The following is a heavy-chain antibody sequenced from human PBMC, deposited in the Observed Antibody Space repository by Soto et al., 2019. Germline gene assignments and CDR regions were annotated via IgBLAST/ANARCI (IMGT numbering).Heavy chain of an antibody. CDR3: AKERLGRGADY. V-gene: IGHV3-23*01. CDR2: ISGGGGNT. Sequence: EVQLLKSGGGLVQPGGSLRLSCAASGFTFSNYAMSWVRQTPGKGLEWVSTISGGGGNTYYPDSVKGRFTISRDNSKDTVYLQMNSLRAEDTAIYYCAKERLGRGADYWGQGALVTVTS. J-gene: IGHJ4*02. CDR1: GFTFSNYA.